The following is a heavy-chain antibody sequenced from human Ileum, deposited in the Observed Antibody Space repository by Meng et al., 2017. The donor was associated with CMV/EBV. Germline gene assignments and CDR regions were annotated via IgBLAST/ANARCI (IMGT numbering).Heavy chain of an antibody. CDR2: ISRSGDYT. Sequence: GGSLRLSCAGSGFIFSDYAMTWVRQAPGKGLEWVSGISRSGDYTNYADSVKGRFTISRDNSKNTVYLQMNSLRAEDTAVYYCARQVNGPQDLDVRDYWGQGMLVTVSS. CDR1: GFIFSDYA. J-gene: IGHJ4*02. V-gene: IGHV3-23*01. D-gene: IGHD3-9*01. CDR3: ARQVNGPQDLDVRDY.